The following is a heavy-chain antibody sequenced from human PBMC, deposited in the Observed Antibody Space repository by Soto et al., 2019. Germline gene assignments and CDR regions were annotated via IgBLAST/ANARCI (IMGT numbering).Heavy chain of an antibody. J-gene: IGHJ4*02. CDR3: ARGTTGRTPFEY. V-gene: IGHV3-72*01. CDR1: GFTFSDHY. Sequence: EVQLVESGGGLVQPGESLRLSCAASGFTFSDHYMDWVRQAPGKGLEWVGRTRNKADSYTTEYAASVKGRFTISRDDSKNSLYLQMNSLKIEDTAVYYCARGTTGRTPFEYWGQGTLVTVSS. D-gene: IGHD1-1*01. CDR2: TRNKADSYTT.